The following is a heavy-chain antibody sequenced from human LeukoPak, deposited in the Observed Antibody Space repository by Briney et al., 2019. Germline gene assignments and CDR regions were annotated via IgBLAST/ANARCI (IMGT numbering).Heavy chain of an antibody. CDR3: ARAFGLTDY. CDR1: GFTVSSYS. V-gene: IGHV3-48*02. CDR2: ISSSSSTI. Sequence: GGSLRLSCAASGFTVSSYSMNWVRQAPGKGLEWVSYISSSSSTIYYADSVKGRFTISRDNAKNSLYLQMNSLGDEDTAVYYCARAFGLTDYWGQGTLVTVSS. J-gene: IGHJ4*02. D-gene: IGHD3/OR15-3a*01.